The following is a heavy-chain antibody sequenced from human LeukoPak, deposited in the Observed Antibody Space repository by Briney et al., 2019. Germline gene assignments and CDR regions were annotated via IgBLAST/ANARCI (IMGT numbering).Heavy chain of an antibody. CDR2: IRYDGSNK. CDR3: ANALLWFGELSHAFDI. J-gene: IGHJ3*02. D-gene: IGHD3-10*01. Sequence: QSGGSLRLSGAASGFTFSSYGMHWVRQAPGKGLEWVAFIRYDGSNKYYADSVKGRFTISRDNSKNTLYLQMNSLRAEDTAVYYCANALLWFGELSHAFDIWGQGTMVTVSS. V-gene: IGHV3-30*02. CDR1: GFTFSSYG.